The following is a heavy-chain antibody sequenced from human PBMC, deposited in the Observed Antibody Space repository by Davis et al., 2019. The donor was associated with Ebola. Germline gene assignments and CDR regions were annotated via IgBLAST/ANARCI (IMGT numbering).Heavy chain of an antibody. D-gene: IGHD3-9*01. J-gene: IGHJ6*02. CDR2: ISSSCSTI. CDR3: ARDLVLRYFDWLPSVGCGMDV. V-gene: IGHV3-11*04. Sequence: GGSLRLSCAASGFTFSDYYMSWIRQAPGKGLEWVSYISSSCSTIYYADSVKGRFTISRDNAKNSLYLQMNSLRAEDTAVYYCARDLVLRYFDWLPSVGCGMDVWGQGTTVTVSS. CDR1: GFTFSDYY.